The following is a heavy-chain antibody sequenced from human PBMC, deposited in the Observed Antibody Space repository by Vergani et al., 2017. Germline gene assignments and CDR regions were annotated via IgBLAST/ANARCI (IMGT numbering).Heavy chain of an antibody. D-gene: IGHD4-11*01. CDR3: AKEDWQSNYAEKRGIDD. CDR1: GFTFSSYA. J-gene: IGHJ4*02. Sequence: EVQLLESGGGLVQPGGSLRLSCAASGFTFSSYAMSWVRQAPGKGLEWVSAISCSGGSTYYADSVKGRFTISRDNSKKTLYLQMHSLGGEDTAVYYCAKEDWQSNYAEKRGIDDWGQGTLVTVSS. V-gene: IGHV3-23*01. CDR2: ISCSGGST.